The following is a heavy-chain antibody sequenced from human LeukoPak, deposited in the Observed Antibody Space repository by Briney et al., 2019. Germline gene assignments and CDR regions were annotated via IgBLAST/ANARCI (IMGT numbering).Heavy chain of an antibody. D-gene: IGHD6-25*01. V-gene: IGHV1-46*02. CDR3: ATEFQVAARHDAFDI. CDR2: INPSGGST. J-gene: IGHJ3*02. CDR1: GYTFNSYY. Sequence: RASVKVSCKASGYTFNSYYMHWVRQAPGQGLEWMGIINPSGGSTSYAQKFQGRVTMTRDTSTSTVYMELSSLRSEDTAVYYCATEFQVAARHDAFDIWGQGTMVTVSS.